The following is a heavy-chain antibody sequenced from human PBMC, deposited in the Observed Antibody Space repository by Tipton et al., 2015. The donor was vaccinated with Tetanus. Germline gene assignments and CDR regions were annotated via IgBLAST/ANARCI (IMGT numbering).Heavy chain of an antibody. CDR3: ARAHYDIVWGSYRPSSAGYFFDY. Sequence: TLSLTCAVSRGSRSANYWSWIRQSPGKGLEWIGYIQYNGITNYHPSLKSRVTISVDSSTSQFSLRLASVTAADTAVYYCARAHYDIVWGSYRPSSAGYFFDYWGQGTLVVVSS. CDR2: IQYNGIT. D-gene: IGHD3-16*02. V-gene: IGHV4-59*01. CDR1: RGSRSANY. J-gene: IGHJ4*02.